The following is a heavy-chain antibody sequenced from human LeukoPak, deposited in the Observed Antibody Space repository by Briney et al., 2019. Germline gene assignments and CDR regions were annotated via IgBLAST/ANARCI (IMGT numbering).Heavy chain of an antibody. CDR2: ISGGGTTT. CDR3: AKGSDYGDYIFNC. V-gene: IGHV3-23*01. Sequence: GGSLRLSCAASGIAFSSYAMSWVRQAPGKGLEWVSGISGGGTTTYYADSVKGRFTISRDNSENTLSLQMNSLRAEDTALYYCAKGSDYGDYIFNCWGQGTQVTVSS. CDR1: GIAFSSYA. J-gene: IGHJ4*02. D-gene: IGHD4-17*01.